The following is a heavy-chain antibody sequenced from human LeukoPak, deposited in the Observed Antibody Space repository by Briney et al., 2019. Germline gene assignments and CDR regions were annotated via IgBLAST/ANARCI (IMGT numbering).Heavy chain of an antibody. V-gene: IGHV3-30*01. CDR1: GFTFSSYA. CDR3: GGGFHRRITMTMDV. J-gene: IGHJ6*03. Sequence: GGSLRLSCAASGFTFSSYAMHWVRQAPGEGLEWVAVISYDGSNKYYADSVKGRFTISRDNSKNTLYLQMNSLNAEDTAVNYCGGGFHRRITMTMDVWGKGTTVTVSS. CDR2: ISYDGSNK. D-gene: IGHD3-22*01.